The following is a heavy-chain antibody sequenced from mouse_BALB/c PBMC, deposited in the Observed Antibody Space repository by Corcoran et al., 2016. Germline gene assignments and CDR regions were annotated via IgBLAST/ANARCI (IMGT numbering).Heavy chain of an antibody. CDR3: ARGALLRYFDY. J-gene: IGHJ2*01. CDR2: INPYNGAT. CDR1: GYSFTGYY. Sequence: EVQLQQSGPELVKPGASAKISCKASGYSFTGYYMHWVKQSHVKSLEWIGRINPYNGATSYNQNFKDKASLTVDKSSSTAYMELHSLTSEDSAGYYCARGALLRYFDYLVLGTTLTVSS. V-gene: IGHV1-26*01. D-gene: IGHD1-1*01.